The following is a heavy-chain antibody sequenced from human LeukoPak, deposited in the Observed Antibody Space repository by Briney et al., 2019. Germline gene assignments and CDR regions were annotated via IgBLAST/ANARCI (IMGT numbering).Heavy chain of an antibody. V-gene: IGHV3-9*01. CDR3: AKVRGIAAAGFDY. J-gene: IGHJ4*02. CDR1: GFTFDDYA. CDR2: ISWNSGSI. Sequence: PGRSLRLSCAASGFTFDDYAMHWVRQAPGKGLEWVSGISWNSGSIGYADSVKGRFTISRDNAKNSLHLQMNSLRAEDTALYYCAKVRGIAAAGFDYWGQGTLVTVSS. D-gene: IGHD6-13*01.